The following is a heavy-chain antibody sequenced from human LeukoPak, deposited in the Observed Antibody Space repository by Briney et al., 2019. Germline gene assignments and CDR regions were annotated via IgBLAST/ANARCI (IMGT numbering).Heavy chain of an antibody. CDR3: AQVRADFGRYFGS. Sequence: GGSLRLSCAASGFTFSSYAMSWVRQAPGRGLEWVSSIRGSGESTYYTDSVKGRFTISRDNSQNTLYLQMNSLRGEDTAVYYCAQVRADFGRYFGSWGRGTLVTVSS. V-gene: IGHV3-23*01. D-gene: IGHD3-9*01. J-gene: IGHJ4*02. CDR2: IRGSGEST. CDR1: GFTFSSYA.